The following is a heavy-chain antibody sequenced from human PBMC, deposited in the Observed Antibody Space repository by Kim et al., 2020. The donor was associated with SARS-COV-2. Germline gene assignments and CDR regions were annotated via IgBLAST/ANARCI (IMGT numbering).Heavy chain of an antibody. V-gene: IGHV3-30*18. CDR2: ISYDGSNK. D-gene: IGHD2-2*01. Sequence: GGSLRLSCAASGFTFSSYGMHWVRQAPGKGLEWVAVISYDGSNKYYADSVKGRFTISRDNSKNTLYLQMNSLRAEDRAVYYCAKLYCSSTSCPGGDALDIWGQGTMVTVSS. CDR1: GFTFSSYG. CDR3: AKLYCSSTSCPGGDALDI. J-gene: IGHJ3*02.